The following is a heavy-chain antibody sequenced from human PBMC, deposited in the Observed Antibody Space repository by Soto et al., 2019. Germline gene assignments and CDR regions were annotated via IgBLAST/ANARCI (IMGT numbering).Heavy chain of an antibody. D-gene: IGHD6-13*01. Sequence: ASVKVSCKASGYTFTSYGISWVRQAPGQGLEWMGWISAYNGNTNYAQKLQGRVTMTTDTSTSTAYMELRSLRSDDTAVYYWARDLDSSSWSIIDYWGQGTLVTVSS. V-gene: IGHV1-18*04. CDR2: ISAYNGNT. J-gene: IGHJ4*02. CDR1: GYTFTSYG. CDR3: ARDLDSSSWSIIDY.